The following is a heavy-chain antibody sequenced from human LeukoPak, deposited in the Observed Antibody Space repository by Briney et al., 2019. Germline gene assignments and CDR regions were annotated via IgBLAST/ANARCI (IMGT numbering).Heavy chain of an antibody. D-gene: IGHD6-6*01. V-gene: IGHV4-34*01. CDR1: GGSFSGYY. CDR3: ARGPFKSLSIAARYFDY. Sequence: PSETLSLTCVVYGGSFSGYYWSWIRQPPGKGLEWIGEINHSGSTNYNPSLKSRVTISVDTSKNQFSLKLSSVTAADTAVYYCARGPFKSLSIAARYFDYWGQGTLVTVSS. CDR2: INHSGST. J-gene: IGHJ4*02.